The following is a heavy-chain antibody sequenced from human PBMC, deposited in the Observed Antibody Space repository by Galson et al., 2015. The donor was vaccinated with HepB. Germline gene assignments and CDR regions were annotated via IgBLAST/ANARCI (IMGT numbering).Heavy chain of an antibody. J-gene: IGHJ4*02. Sequence: SLRLSCAASGFIVSTYYMSWVRQAPGKGLEWVSIIYSSGSTYYADSVKGRFTISRDNSKNTLYLQMNSLRAEETAVYYCAKAGRFLSDGIDYWGQGTLVTVSP. D-gene: IGHD6-19*01. CDR3: AKAGRFLSDGIDY. V-gene: IGHV3-53*01. CDR1: GFIVSTYY. CDR2: IYSSGST.